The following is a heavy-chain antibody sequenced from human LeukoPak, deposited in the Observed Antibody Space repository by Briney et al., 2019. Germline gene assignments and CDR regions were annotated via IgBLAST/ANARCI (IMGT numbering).Heavy chain of an antibody. J-gene: IGHJ6*03. D-gene: IGHD6-25*01. Sequence: GGSLRLSCAASGFTFSSYWMSWVRQAPGRGLECVAFIRYDGSNKDYADSVKGRFTISRDNSKNTLYLQMNSLRAEDTAVYYCAKDCSSGSYMPYCMDVWGKGTTVTISS. CDR2: IRYDGSNK. V-gene: IGHV3-30*02. CDR1: GFTFSSYW. CDR3: AKDCSSGSYMPYCMDV.